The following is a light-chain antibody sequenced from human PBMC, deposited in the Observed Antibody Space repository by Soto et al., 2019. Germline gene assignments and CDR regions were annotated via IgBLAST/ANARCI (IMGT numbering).Light chain of an antibody. Sequence: QSALTQPASVSGSPGQSITISCTGTSSDVGSYNYVSWYQQHPGKAPKLMIYEVSNRPSGVSSRFSGSKSGNTASLTISGPQAGDEGYYYCSPNTSGGPLFETGPNLPAL. CDR2: EVS. CDR1: SSDVGSYNY. CDR3: SPNTSGGPL. V-gene: IGLV2-14*01. J-gene: IGLJ1*01.